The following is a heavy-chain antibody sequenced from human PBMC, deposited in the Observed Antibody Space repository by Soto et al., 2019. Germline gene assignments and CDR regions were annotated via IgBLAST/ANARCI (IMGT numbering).Heavy chain of an antibody. Sequence: PGGSLRLSCAASGFTFSGSAMHWVRQASGKGLEWVGRIRSKANSYATAYAASVKGRFTISRDDSKNTAYLQMNSLKTEDTAVYYCTRPRVVATIERPSRKQPPYYYYGMDVWGQGTTVTVSS. CDR2: IRSKANSYAT. J-gene: IGHJ6*02. V-gene: IGHV3-73*01. CDR3: TRPRVVATIERPSRKQPPYYYYGMDV. CDR1: GFTFSGSA. D-gene: IGHD5-12*01.